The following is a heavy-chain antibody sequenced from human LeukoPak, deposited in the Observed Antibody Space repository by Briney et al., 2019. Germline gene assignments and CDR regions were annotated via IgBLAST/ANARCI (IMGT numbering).Heavy chain of an antibody. J-gene: IGHJ3*02. D-gene: IGHD3-22*01. CDR3: ARDLHYYDSSGIDAFDI. CDR1: GGSFSGYY. CDR2: INQGGNT. Sequence: SETLSLTCAVYGGSFSGYYWSWIRQSPGKGLEWIGEINQGGNTNYSPSLKSRVTISVDTSKNQFSLKLSSVTAADTAVYYCARDLHYYDSSGIDAFDIWGQGTMVTVSS. V-gene: IGHV4-34*01.